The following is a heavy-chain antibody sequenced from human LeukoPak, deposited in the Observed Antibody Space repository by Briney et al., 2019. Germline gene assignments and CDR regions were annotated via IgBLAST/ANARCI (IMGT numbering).Heavy chain of an antibody. V-gene: IGHV1-2*06. CDR2: INPNSGGT. CDR3: AREAPKGDVDKFDY. J-gene: IGHJ4*02. CDR1: GYTFTGYY. Sequence: ASVKVSCKASGYTFTGYYMHWVRQAPGQGLEWMGRINPNSGGTNYAQKFQGRVTMTRDTSTSTVYMELSSLRSEDTAVYYCAREAPKGDVDKFDYWGQGTLVTVSS. D-gene: IGHD1-26*01.